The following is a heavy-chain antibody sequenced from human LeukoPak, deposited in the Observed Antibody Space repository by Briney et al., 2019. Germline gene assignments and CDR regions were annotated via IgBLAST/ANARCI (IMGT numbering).Heavy chain of an antibody. J-gene: IGHJ4*02. V-gene: IGHV2-5*01. CDR1: GFAPGTRGVS. CDR3: AHRRHDILTGYLNYFDY. Sequence: SGPTLLHPPPTLTLTCTFSGFAPGTRGVSVCWIRQPPGKALERLTIPSWNDDKPYHPSLKSRLTITNGTSKTQVVLTMTSMDPVDTATYYCAHRRHDILTGYLNYFDYWGQGTLVTVSS. D-gene: IGHD3-9*01. CDR2: PSWNDDK.